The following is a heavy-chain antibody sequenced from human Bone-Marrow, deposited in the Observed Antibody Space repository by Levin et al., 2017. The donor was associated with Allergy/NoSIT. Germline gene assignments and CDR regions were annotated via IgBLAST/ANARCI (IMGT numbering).Heavy chain of an antibody. CDR2: IYYSGST. CDR3: ALSWIPPSGDYYYYGMDV. Sequence: SETLSLTCTVSGGSISSYYWSWIRQPPGKGLEWIGYIYYSGSTNYNPSLKSRVTISVDTSKNQFSLKLSSVTAADTAVYYCALSWIPPSGDYYYYGMDVWGQGTTVTVSS. V-gene: IGHV4-59*08. CDR1: GGSISSYY. D-gene: IGHD5-18*01. J-gene: IGHJ6*02.